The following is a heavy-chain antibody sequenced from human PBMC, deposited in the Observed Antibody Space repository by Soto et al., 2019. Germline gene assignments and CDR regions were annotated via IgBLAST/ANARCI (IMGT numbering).Heavy chain of an antibody. Sequence: SETLSLTCTVSGGSIISSSYYWVWIRQAPGKGLEWIGSIYYSVSTYYNPSLKSRVTISVDTSKNQFSLKLISVTAADTAVYYCARPRHSSWWGWFDPWGQGTLVTVSS. V-gene: IGHV4-39*01. CDR2: IYYSVST. J-gene: IGHJ5*02. CDR1: GGSIISSSYY. D-gene: IGHD2-8*02. CDR3: ARPRHSSWWGWFDP.